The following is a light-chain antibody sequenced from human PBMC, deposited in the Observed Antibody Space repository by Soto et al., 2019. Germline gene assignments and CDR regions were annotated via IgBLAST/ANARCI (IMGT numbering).Light chain of an antibody. CDR1: QSLSSTF. V-gene: IGKV3-20*01. CDR2: GAS. Sequence: EIVLTQSPCSLSLSPGERATLSCRASQSLSSTFFAWYQQRPGQAPRLLMYGASSRAAGIPERFSGSGSGTDFTLTISKLEPEDFAVYYCQQFDSSVTFGQGTKVEIK. J-gene: IGKJ1*01. CDR3: QQFDSSVT.